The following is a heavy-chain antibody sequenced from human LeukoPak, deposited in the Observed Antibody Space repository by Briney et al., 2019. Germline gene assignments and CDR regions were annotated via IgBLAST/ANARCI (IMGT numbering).Heavy chain of an antibody. CDR2: LYSGCIT. CDR1: IFTVCRNY. Sequence: GGSLRLSCAASIFTVCRNYMSWVRDAPGKGLERVSVLYSGCITYYADSVKGRLTITSDNSMNSLYLQMNSRRGEDTAVYYCARVGTAAAKYFKHWGQGTLVTVSS. CDR3: ARVGTAAAKYFKH. J-gene: IGHJ1*01. D-gene: IGHD6-13*01. V-gene: IGHV3-66*01.